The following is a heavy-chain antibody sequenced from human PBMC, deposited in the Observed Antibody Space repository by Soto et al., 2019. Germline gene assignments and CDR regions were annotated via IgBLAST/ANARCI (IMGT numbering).Heavy chain of an antibody. V-gene: IGHV1-46*01. CDR2: INPSGGFT. CDR1: GYRFTDWY. D-gene: IGHD3-10*01. J-gene: IGHJ5*02. Sequence: QVQLVQSGAEVKKPGASVKVSCKTSGYRFTDWYIHWVRQAPGQGLEWMGIINPSGGFTTYAQKFQGRVTMNRDTSTSTVYMELSSLRSEDTAVYYCARDPSSLWFGELAVGFDPWGQGTLVTVSS. CDR3: ARDPSSLWFGELAVGFDP.